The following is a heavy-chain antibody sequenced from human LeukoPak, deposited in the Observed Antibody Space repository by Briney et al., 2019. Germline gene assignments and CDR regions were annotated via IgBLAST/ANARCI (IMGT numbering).Heavy chain of an antibody. D-gene: IGHD5-24*01. Sequence: SETLSLTCAVYGGSFSGYYWSWIRQPPGKGLEWIGEINHSGSTNYNPSLKSRVTISVDTSKNQFSLKLSSVTAADTAVYYCARDKRDGYNYCFDYWGQGTLVTVSS. CDR3: ARDKRDGYNYCFDY. CDR1: GGSFSGYY. CDR2: INHSGST. J-gene: IGHJ4*02. V-gene: IGHV4-34*01.